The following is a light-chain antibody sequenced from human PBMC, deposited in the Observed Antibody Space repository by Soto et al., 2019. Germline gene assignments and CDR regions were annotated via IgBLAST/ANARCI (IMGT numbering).Light chain of an antibody. CDR1: QSVSSK. J-gene: IGKJ1*01. CDR3: QQYGQ. V-gene: IGKV3-20*01. Sequence: EIVMTQSPATLSVSAGERATLSCRASQSVSSKLAWFQQKPGQAPRLLIYFASSRATGIPDRFSGSGSGTDFTLTISRLEPEDFAVYYCQQYGQFGQGTKVDI. CDR2: FAS.